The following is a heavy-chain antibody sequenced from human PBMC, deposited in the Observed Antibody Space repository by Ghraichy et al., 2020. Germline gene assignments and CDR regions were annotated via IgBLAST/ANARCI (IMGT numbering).Heavy chain of an antibody. CDR1: GFTFSSYA. V-gene: IGHV3-23*01. CDR2: ISGSGGST. CDR3: AKTYYYDSSGFFDY. J-gene: IGHJ4*02. Sequence: GESLNISCAASGFTFSSYAMSWVRQAPGKGLEWVSAISGSGGSTYYADSVKGRFTISRDNFKNTLYLQMNSLRAEDTAVYYCAKTYYYDSSGFFDYWGQGTLVTVSS. D-gene: IGHD3-22*01.